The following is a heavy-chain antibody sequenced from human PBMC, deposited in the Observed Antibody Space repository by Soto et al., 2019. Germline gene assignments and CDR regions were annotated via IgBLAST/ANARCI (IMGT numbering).Heavy chain of an antibody. Sequence: GGSLRLSCAASGFTFSDHYMDWVRQAPGKGLEWVGRTRNKANSYTTEYAASVKGRFTISRDDSKNSLYLQMNSLKTEDTAVYYCAREPGIAAAGAFDYWGQGTLVTVSS. D-gene: IGHD6-13*01. CDR2: TRNKANSYTT. CDR1: GFTFSDHY. J-gene: IGHJ4*02. V-gene: IGHV3-72*01. CDR3: AREPGIAAAGAFDY.